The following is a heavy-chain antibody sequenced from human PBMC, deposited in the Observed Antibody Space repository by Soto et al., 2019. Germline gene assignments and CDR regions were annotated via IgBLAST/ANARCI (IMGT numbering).Heavy chain of an antibody. CDR2: IKQDGSEK. Sequence: PGGSLRLSCAASGFTFSSYWMSWVRQAPGKGLEWVANIKQDGSEKYYVDSVKGRFTISRDNAKNSLYLQMNSLRAEDTAVYYCSTSSRLEYYYYYMDVWGKGTTVTVSS. D-gene: IGHD6-19*01. V-gene: IGHV3-7*01. CDR3: STSSRLEYYYYYMDV. J-gene: IGHJ6*03. CDR1: GFTFSSYW.